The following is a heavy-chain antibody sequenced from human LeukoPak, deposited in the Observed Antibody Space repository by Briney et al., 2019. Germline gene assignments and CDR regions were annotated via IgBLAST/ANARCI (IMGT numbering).Heavy chain of an antibody. Sequence: SETLSLTCTVSGGSSSSYYWSWIRQPPGKGLEWIGYVHYRGSTNYNPSLKSRVTISVDTSKNQFSLKLSSVTAADTAVYYCARQGGYSYGYLDYWGQGTLVTVSS. CDR3: ARQGGYSYGYLDY. CDR1: GGSSSSYY. D-gene: IGHD5-18*01. V-gene: IGHV4-59*08. J-gene: IGHJ4*02. CDR2: VHYRGST.